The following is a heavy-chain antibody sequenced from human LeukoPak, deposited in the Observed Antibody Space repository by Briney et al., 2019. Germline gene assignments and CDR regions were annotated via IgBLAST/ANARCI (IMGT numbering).Heavy chain of an antibody. V-gene: IGHV4-59*01. Sequence: SETLSLTCTVSGGSISSYYWSWIRQPPGKGLEWIGYIYYSGSTNYNPSLKSRVTISVDTSKNQFSLKLSSVTAADTAAYYCATTRRDYFDYWGQGTLVTVSS. J-gene: IGHJ4*02. CDR2: IYYSGST. CDR1: GGSISSYY. CDR3: ATTRRDYFDY.